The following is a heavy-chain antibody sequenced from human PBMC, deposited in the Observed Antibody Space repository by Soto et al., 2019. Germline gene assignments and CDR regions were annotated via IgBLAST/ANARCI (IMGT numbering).Heavy chain of an antibody. D-gene: IGHD1-26*01. J-gene: IGHJ4*02. V-gene: IGHV3-23*01. Sequence: GGSLRLSCAASGFTFSIYAMSWFRQAPGKGLEWVSGISGSGGSTYYADSVKGRFTISRDNSKNTLYLQMNSLRAEDTAVYYCAKDNEGAPADFDYWGQGTLVTVSS. CDR1: GFTFSIYA. CDR3: AKDNEGAPADFDY. CDR2: ISGSGGST.